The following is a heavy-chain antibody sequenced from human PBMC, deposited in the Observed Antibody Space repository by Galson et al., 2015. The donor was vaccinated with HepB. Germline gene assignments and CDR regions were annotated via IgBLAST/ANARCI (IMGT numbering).Heavy chain of an antibody. V-gene: IGHV3-53*01. CDR3: ASVSRNYFYHGMDV. CDR2: IYSGGST. Sequence: SLRLSCADSGFIVSSGYMSWVRQAPGKGLEWVSLIYSGGSTYFADSVQGRFTISRDSSKNTLYLQMNSLRAEDTAMYYCASVSRNYFYHGMDVWGRGTTVTVSS. D-gene: IGHD3-10*01. CDR1: GFIVSSGY. J-gene: IGHJ6*02.